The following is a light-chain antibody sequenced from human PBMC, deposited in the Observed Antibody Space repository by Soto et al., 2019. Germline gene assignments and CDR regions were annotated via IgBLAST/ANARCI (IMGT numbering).Light chain of an antibody. V-gene: IGKV3-20*01. CDR2: GAS. J-gene: IGKJ1*01. CDR1: QSITGSY. Sequence: DIVLTQSPGTLSLSPGERATLSCRASQSITGSYLAWYQQKPGQAPRLLIYGASSRATGIPDRFSGSWSGTDFTLTISRLEPEDFAVYCCQQYGTSPGTFGQGTKVEIK. CDR3: QQYGTSPGT.